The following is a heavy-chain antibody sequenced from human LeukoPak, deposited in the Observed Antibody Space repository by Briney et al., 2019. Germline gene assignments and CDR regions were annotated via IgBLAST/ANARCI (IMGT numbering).Heavy chain of an antibody. CDR1: GFIFTNYF. D-gene: IGHD5-24*01. J-gene: IGHJ4*02. CDR2: INSDDSRT. Sequence: PGGSLRLSCAASGFIFTNYFMSWVRQAPGKGLVWVSRINSDDSRTTYADSVKGRFTISRDNAKNTLYLQMNSLRAEDTAMYYCARRDDHNGRDYWGQGTLVTVSS. CDR3: ARRDDHNGRDY. V-gene: IGHV3-74*01.